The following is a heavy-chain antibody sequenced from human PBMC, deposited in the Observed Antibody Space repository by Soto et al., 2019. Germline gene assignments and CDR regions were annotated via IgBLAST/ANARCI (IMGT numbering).Heavy chain of an antibody. CDR2: IKSKTDGGTT. V-gene: IGHV3-15*07. CDR3: TTDDYYDSSGYMLWS. Sequence: EVQLVESGGGLVKPGGSLRLSCAASGFTFSNAWMNWVRQAPGKGLEWVGRIKSKTDGGTTDYAAPMKGRFTISRDDSKNTLYLQMNSLKTEDTAVYYCTTDDYYDSSGYMLWSWGQGTLVTVSS. D-gene: IGHD3-22*01. J-gene: IGHJ4*02. CDR1: GFTFSNAW.